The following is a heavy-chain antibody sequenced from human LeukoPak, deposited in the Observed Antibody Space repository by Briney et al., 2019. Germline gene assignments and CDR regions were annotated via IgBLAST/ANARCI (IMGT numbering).Heavy chain of an antibody. CDR3: ARGYCSSTSCTSAAY. J-gene: IGHJ4*02. V-gene: IGHV1-18*01. CDR2: ISAYNGNT. CDR1: GYTFTSYG. D-gene: IGHD2-2*01. Sequence: ASVKVSCKASGYTFTSYGISWVRQAPGQGLEWMGWISAYNGNTNYAQKLQGRVTMTTDTSTSTAHMELRSLRSDDTAVYYCARGYCSSTSCTSAAYWGQGTLVTVSS.